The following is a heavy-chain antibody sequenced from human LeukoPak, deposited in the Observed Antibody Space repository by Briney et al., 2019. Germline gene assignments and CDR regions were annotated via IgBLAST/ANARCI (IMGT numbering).Heavy chain of an antibody. V-gene: IGHV3-30*02. CDR2: IRYDGNDK. J-gene: IGHJ4*02. Sequence: GGSLRLSCAASGFTFRNYGMHWVRQAPGKGLEWVAFIRYDGNDKYDADSVKGRFTISRDNSKNTLYLQMNSLRAEDTAVYYCAKDVTVTTDYFDYWGQGTLVTVSS. CDR1: GFTFRNYG. CDR3: AKDVTVTTDYFDY. D-gene: IGHD4-17*01.